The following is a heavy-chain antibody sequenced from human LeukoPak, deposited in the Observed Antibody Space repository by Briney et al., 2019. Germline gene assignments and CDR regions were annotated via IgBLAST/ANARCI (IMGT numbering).Heavy chain of an antibody. Sequence: KTSETLSLTCTVSGGSVSGYYRSWIRQPPGKGLQWIGYIHYSGSTNYNPSLKSRLTISVDTSKNQFSLKLTSVTAADTAVYYCARTTEGGYTYDYFYYYYMDVWGKGTTVTVSS. CDR1: GGSVSGYY. V-gene: IGHV4-59*02. CDR3: ARTTEGGYTYDYFYYYYMDV. CDR2: IHYSGST. D-gene: IGHD5-18*01. J-gene: IGHJ6*03.